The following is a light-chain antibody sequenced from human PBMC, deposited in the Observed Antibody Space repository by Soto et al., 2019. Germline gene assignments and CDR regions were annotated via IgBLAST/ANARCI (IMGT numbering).Light chain of an antibody. V-gene: IGKV3-11*01. Sequence: EIVLTQSPATLSLSRGERATLSCRASQSIGLAIAWYQHKPGQAPRLLIFDASQRATGIPARFRGSGSGTDFTLSISSLEPEDFAVYYCQQRTDRPPWTFGQGTKVDIK. J-gene: IGKJ1*01. CDR1: QSIGLA. CDR3: QQRTDRPPWT. CDR2: DAS.